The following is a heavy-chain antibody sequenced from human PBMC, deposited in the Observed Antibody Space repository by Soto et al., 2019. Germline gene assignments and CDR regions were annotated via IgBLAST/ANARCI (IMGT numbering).Heavy chain of an antibody. Sequence: GSLRLSCAASGFTFSSYAMSWVRQAPGKGLEWVSVISGSGDGTYYADSVKGRFTISRDNSKNTLYLQMNSLRAEDTAVYYCARRSSGWYFDYWGQGTLVTVSS. CDR2: ISGSGDGT. D-gene: IGHD6-19*01. J-gene: IGHJ4*02. V-gene: IGHV3-23*01. CDR1: GFTFSSYA. CDR3: ARRSSGWYFDY.